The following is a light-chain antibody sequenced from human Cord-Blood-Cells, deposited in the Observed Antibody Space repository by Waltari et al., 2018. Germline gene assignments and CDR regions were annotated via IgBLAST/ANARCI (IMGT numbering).Light chain of an antibody. J-gene: IGKJ4*01. CDR1: QSVSSSY. CDR2: GAS. Sequence: EIVLTQSPGTLSLSPGERATPSCRASQSVSSSYLAWYQQKPGQAPRPLIYGASSRATVIQDRFSGSGSGTDFTLTISRLEPEDFAVYYCQQYGSSPLTFGGGTKVEIK. CDR3: QQYGSSPLT. V-gene: IGKV3-20*01.